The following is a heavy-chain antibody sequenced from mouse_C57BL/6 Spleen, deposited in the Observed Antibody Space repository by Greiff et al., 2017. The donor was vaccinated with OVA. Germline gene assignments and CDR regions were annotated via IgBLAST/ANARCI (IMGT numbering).Heavy chain of an antibody. CDR3: ASITTVESDYFDY. CDR1: GYSFTDYN. D-gene: IGHD1-1*01. CDR2: INPNDGTT. Sequence: EVQLQQSGPELVKPGASVKISCKASGYSFTDYNMNWVKQSHGKSLEWIGVINPNDGTTSYNQKFKGKATLTVDQSSSTAYMQLTSLTSEDSAVYYCASITTVESDYFDYWGQGTTLTVSS. J-gene: IGHJ2*01. V-gene: IGHV1-39*01.